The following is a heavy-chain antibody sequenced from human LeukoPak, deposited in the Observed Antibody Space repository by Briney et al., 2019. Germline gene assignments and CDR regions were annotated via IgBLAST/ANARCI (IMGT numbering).Heavy chain of an antibody. V-gene: IGHV4-59*01. Sequence: SETLSLTCTVSGGSISSYYWSWIRQPPGKGLEWVGYIYYSGSTNYNPSLKSRVTISVDTSKNQFSLKLSSVTAADTAVYYCARGDSSSPRNAFDIWGQGTMVTVSS. CDR1: GGSISSYY. CDR2: IYYSGST. D-gene: IGHD6-13*01. J-gene: IGHJ3*02. CDR3: ARGDSSSPRNAFDI.